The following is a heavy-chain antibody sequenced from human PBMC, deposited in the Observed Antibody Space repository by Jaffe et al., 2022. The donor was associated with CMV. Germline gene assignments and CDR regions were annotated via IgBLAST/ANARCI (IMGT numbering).Heavy chain of an antibody. Sequence: QVQLEQSGTEVKKPGASVKVSCKVSGYTLTELSIHWVRQAPGKGLEWMGGFDPQERETRYAPNFQGRVTMTQHTSTDTAYMEVSSLRSEDTAVYYCAAESLGPSRYMDVWGKGTTVTVAS. CDR1: GYTLTELS. CDR3: AAESLGPSRYMDV. J-gene: IGHJ6*03. V-gene: IGHV1-24*01. CDR2: FDPQERET.